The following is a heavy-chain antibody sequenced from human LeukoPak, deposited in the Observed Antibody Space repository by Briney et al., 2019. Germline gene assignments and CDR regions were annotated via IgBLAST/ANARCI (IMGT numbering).Heavy chain of an antibody. CDR1: GYSFTTYW. CDR3: TIQRSGCPLDF. V-gene: IGHV5-10-1*01. CDR2: IDLSDSST. J-gene: IGHJ4*01. Sequence: GESLKTSCKGSGYSFTTYWLTWGRPMPGKGLEWMWRIDLSDSSTNYSASFQGHSTISADKSISTAYLQWSSLKAPDNAMYYCTIQRSGCPLDFWGQGTLVTVSS. D-gene: IGHD6-19*01.